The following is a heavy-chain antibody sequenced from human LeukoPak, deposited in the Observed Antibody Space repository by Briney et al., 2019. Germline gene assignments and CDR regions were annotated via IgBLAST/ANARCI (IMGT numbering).Heavy chain of an antibody. D-gene: IGHD3-9*01. CDR1: GRSFSGYY. V-gene: IGHV4-34*01. J-gene: IGHJ4*02. Sequence: SDTLSLTCAVYGRSFSGYYWSWIRQPPGKGLEWIGEINHSGSNNYNPSLTSRVNIYVDQSKNEFSLKLSSVTAADTAVYYCARDILTGYYLDYWGQGTLVTVSS. CDR2: INHSGSN. CDR3: ARDILTGYYLDY.